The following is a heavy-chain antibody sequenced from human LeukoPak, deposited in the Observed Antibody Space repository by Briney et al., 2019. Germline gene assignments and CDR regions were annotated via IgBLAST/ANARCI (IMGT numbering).Heavy chain of an antibody. V-gene: IGHV4-59*12. CDR3: ARDEVVGLLDI. J-gene: IGHJ3*02. CDR2: IYYSGST. CDR1: GGSISSYY. D-gene: IGHD2-2*01. Sequence: SETLSLTCTVSGGSISSYYWSWIRQPPGKGLEWIGYIYYSGSTNYNPSLKSRVTISVDRSKNQFSLKLSSVTAADTAVYYCARDEVVGLLDIWGQGTMVTVSS.